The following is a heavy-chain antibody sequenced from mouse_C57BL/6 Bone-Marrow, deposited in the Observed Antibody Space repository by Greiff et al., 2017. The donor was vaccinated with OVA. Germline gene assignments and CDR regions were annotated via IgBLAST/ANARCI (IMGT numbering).Heavy chain of an antibody. CDR2: ISYDGSN. CDR1: GYSITSGYY. J-gene: IGHJ1*03. V-gene: IGHV3-6*01. CDR3: ARDGPVVAGPYWYFDV. Sequence: VQLKESGPGLVKPSQSLSLTCSVTGYSITSGYYWNWIRQFPGNKLEWMGYISYDGSNNYNPSLKNRISITRDTSTNQFFLKLNSVTTEDTATYYGARDGPVVAGPYWYFDVWGTGTTVTVSS. D-gene: IGHD1-1*01.